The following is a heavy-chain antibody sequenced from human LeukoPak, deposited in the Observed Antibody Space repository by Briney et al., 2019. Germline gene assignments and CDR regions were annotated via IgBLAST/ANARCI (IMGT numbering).Heavy chain of an antibody. Sequence: ASVKVSCKASGYTFTDYYLHWLRQAPGQGLEWMGWMHPNSGGTNYAQNFQGRVTMTRDTSITTAYMELSRLTSDDMAVYYCARGDTLSSWYYFDYWGQGTLVTVSS. CDR1: GYTFTDYY. D-gene: IGHD6-19*01. CDR2: MHPNSGGT. V-gene: IGHV1-2*02. CDR3: ARGDTLSSWYYFDY. J-gene: IGHJ4*02.